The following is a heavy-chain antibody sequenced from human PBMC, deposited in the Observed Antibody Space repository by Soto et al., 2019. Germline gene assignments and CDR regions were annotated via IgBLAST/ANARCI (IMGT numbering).Heavy chain of an antibody. V-gene: IGHV4-34*01. CDR1: SVSLSDHY. CDR3: ARGKSTGYKFGPRNFFYYGMDV. Sequence: ESLSLVCAVFSVSLSDHYWTGVRQSPGKGLEWIGEIHPSGSTDSSASLKSRVTLSLDTSTNQFSLQVTSVTDADTGVYYCARGKSTGYKFGPRNFFYYGMDVWGPGTKVTVYS. CDR2: IHPSGST. J-gene: IGHJ6*02. D-gene: IGHD5-18*01.